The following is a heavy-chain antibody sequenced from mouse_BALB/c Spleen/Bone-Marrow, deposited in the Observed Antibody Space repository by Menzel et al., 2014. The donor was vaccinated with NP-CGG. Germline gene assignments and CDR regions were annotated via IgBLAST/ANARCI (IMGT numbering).Heavy chain of an antibody. CDR3: SRGRRDASDY. Sequence: VQLHQSGAELVKPGASVKLSCKDSGYTFTSCYMYWVKQRPGQGLEWIGEINPCKGGTNFNEKYKNKATLTVDKSSSTAYIQLTSLTSDDSAVYYCSRGRRDASDYWGQGTSVTVSS. CDR2: INPCKGGT. CDR1: GYTFTSCY. J-gene: IGHJ4*01. V-gene: IGHV1S81*02.